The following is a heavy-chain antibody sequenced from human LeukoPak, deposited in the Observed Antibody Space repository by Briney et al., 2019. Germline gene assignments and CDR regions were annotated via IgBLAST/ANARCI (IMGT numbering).Heavy chain of an antibody. CDR2: ISYDGSNK. J-gene: IGHJ6*02. V-gene: IGHV3-30*18. CDR1: GFTFSSYG. D-gene: IGHD6-13*01. CDR3: AKGLVESSSWPFYYYGMDV. Sequence: GSLRLSCAASGFTFSSYGMHWVRQAPGKGLEWVALISYDGSNKYYADSVKGRFTISRDNSKNTLYLQMNSLRAEDTAIYYCAKGLVESSSWPFYYYGMDVWGQGTTVTVSS.